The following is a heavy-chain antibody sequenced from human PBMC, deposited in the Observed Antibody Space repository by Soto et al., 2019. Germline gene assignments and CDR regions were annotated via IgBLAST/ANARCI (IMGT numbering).Heavy chain of an antibody. CDR2: ISYDGSNK. Sequence: QVQLVESGGGVVQPGRSLRLSCAASGFTFSSYAMHWVRQAPGKGLEWVAVISYDGSNKYYADSVKGRFTISRDNSKNTLYLQMNSLRAEDTAVYYCARHREQWLEGVWFDPWGQGTLVTVSS. CDR1: GFTFSSYA. V-gene: IGHV3-30-3*01. D-gene: IGHD6-19*01. CDR3: ARHREQWLEGVWFDP. J-gene: IGHJ5*02.